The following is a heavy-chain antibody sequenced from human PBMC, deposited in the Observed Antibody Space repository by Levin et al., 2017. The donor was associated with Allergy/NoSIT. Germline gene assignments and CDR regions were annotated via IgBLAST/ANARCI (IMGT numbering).Heavy chain of an antibody. CDR2: IYWDDDK. CDR1: GFSLSTSGVA. J-gene: IGHJ4*02. Sequence: SGPTLVKPTQTLTLTCSFSGFSLSTSGVAVGWIRQPPGKALECLALIYWDDDKPYSPSLKSRLTITKDTSKNQVVLTMTNMDPVDTATYYCVHTRKTRYSAYDYPDYWGQGTLVTVSS. D-gene: IGHD5-12*01. CDR3: VHTRKTRYSAYDYPDY. V-gene: IGHV2-5*02.